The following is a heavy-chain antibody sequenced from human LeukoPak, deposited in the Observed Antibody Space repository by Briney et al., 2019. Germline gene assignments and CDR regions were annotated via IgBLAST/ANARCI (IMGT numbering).Heavy chain of an antibody. CDR3: AKPQLQGAFDI. CDR2: IYTGGST. J-gene: IGHJ3*02. CDR1: GFTVSNSY. D-gene: IGHD1-14*01. Sequence: PGGSLRLSCAASGFTVSNSYMSWVRQAPGKGLEWVSTIYTGGSTYYVDSVKGRFTISRDNSKNTLYLQMNSLRAEDTAVYYCAKPQLQGAFDIWGQGTMVKVSS. V-gene: IGHV3-53*01.